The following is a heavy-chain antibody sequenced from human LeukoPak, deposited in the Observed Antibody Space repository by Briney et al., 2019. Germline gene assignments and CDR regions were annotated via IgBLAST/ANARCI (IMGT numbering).Heavy chain of an antibody. Sequence: PGGSLRLSCVASGFTFSNYAIHWVRRPPGKGLEWVAVMSTDGSLQYYANSVKGRFTISRDNYKSTLSLQMNSLSAADTAVYYCGRQVAPGQWLVNLWGQGTLVTVSS. CDR3: GRQVAPGQWLVNL. D-gene: IGHD6-19*01. J-gene: IGHJ5*02. V-gene: IGHV3-30*01. CDR2: MSTDGSLQ. CDR1: GFTFSNYA.